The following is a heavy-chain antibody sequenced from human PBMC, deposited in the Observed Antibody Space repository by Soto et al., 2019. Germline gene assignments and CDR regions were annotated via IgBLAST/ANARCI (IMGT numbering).Heavy chain of an antibody. J-gene: IGHJ6*02. CDR2: INAGNGIT. CDR3: ARERIAARPNYYYYGMDV. D-gene: IGHD6-6*01. Sequence: AASVKVSCKASGYTFTSYAMHWVRQAPGQRLEWMGWINAGNGITKYSQKFQGRVTITRDTSASTAYMELSSLRSEDTAVYYCARERIAARPNYYYYGMDVWGQGTTVTVSS. CDR1: GYTFTSYA. V-gene: IGHV1-3*01.